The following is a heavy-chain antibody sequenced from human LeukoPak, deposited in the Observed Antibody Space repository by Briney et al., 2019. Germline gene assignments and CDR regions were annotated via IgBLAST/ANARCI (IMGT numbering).Heavy chain of an antibody. Sequence: GASVKVSCKASGGTFSSYAISWVRQATGQGLEWMGWMNPNSGNTGYAQKFQGRVTITRNTSISTAYMELSSLRSEDTAVYYCARELGAAAGVDYWGQGTLVTVSS. CDR3: ARELGAAAGVDY. CDR2: MNPNSGNT. J-gene: IGHJ4*02. D-gene: IGHD6-13*01. V-gene: IGHV1-8*03. CDR1: GGTFSSYA.